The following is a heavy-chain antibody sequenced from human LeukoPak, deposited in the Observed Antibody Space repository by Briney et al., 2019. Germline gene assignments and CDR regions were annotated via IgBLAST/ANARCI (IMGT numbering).Heavy chain of an antibody. Sequence: PVGALRLSCAASGFTLSSYAMSWVRQAPGKGLEWVSAIRGSGRSTHCAGSVKGRFTISRDNSKNTLYLQMNSLRAEDTAVYYCAKDHRDSGSYRLWGQGTLVTVSS. D-gene: IGHD1-26*01. CDR3: AKDHRDSGSYRL. CDR1: GFTLSSYA. V-gene: IGHV3-23*01. CDR2: IRGSGRST. J-gene: IGHJ4*02.